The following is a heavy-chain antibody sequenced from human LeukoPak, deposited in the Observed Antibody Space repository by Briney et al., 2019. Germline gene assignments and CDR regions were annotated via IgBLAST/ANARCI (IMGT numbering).Heavy chain of an antibody. V-gene: IGHV4-4*02. Sequence: SGTLSLTCAVSGGSISSGNWWSWVRQPPGKGLEWIGEIYHTESTNYNPSLKSRVTISVDKSKNQFSLKLSSVTAADTAVYYCARGLDGAVAGTPSSAEYFQHWGQGTLVTVSS. CDR2: IYHTEST. CDR1: GGSISSGNW. D-gene: IGHD6-19*01. J-gene: IGHJ1*01. CDR3: ARGLDGAVAGTPSSAEYFQH.